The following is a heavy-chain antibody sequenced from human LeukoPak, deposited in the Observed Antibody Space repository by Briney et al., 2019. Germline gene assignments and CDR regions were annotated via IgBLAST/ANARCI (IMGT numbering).Heavy chain of an antibody. V-gene: IGHV1-18*01. Sequence: ASVEVSCKASGYTFTNYGLTWVRQAPGQGLEWMGLISAYNANTNYAQKLQGKVTMTTDTSTSTALMELWSLRSDDTAVYYCARAVGGSAWYFDYWGQGSLVTVSS. CDR3: ARAVGGSAWYFDY. CDR1: GYTFTNYG. CDR2: ISAYNANT. J-gene: IGHJ4*02. D-gene: IGHD6-19*01.